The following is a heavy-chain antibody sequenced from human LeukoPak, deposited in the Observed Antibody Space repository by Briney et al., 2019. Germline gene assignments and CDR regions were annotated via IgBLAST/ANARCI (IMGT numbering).Heavy chain of an antibody. Sequence: SETLSLTCAVYGGSFSGYYWSWIRQPPGKGLEWIGEINHSGSTNYNPSLKSRVTISVDTSKNQFSLKLSSVTAADTAVYYCARAGPYCSSTSCYRGYFQHWGQGTLVTVSS. J-gene: IGHJ1*01. CDR3: ARAGPYCSSTSCYRGYFQH. D-gene: IGHD2-2*01. CDR2: INHSGST. V-gene: IGHV4-34*01. CDR1: GGSFSGYY.